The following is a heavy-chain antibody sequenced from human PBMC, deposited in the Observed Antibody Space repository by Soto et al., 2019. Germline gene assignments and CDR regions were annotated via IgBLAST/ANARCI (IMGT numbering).Heavy chain of an antibody. J-gene: IGHJ4*02. Sequence: GGSLRLSRAASGFTFSSYSMNWVRQAPGKGLEWVSYISSSSSTIYYADSVKGRFTISRDNAKNSLYLQMNSLRDEDTAVYYCARGGLLWFGELLLFDYWGQGTLVTVSS. CDR3: ARGGLLWFGELLLFDY. V-gene: IGHV3-48*02. D-gene: IGHD3-10*01. CDR2: ISSSSSTI. CDR1: GFTFSSYS.